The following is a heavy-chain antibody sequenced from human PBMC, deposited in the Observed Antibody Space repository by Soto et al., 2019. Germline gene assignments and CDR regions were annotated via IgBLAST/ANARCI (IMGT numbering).Heavy chain of an antibody. V-gene: IGHV1-8*01. J-gene: IGHJ4*02. CDR2: MNPNSGNT. CDR3: ARDTFCSGGSCHYYFDY. Sequence: ASVKVSCKASGYTFTSYDINWVRQATGQGLEWMGWMNPNSGNTGYAQKFQGRVTMTRNTSISTAYMELSSLRSEDTAVYYCARDTFCSGGSCHYYFDYWGQGTLVTRLL. D-gene: IGHD2-15*01. CDR1: GYTFTSYD.